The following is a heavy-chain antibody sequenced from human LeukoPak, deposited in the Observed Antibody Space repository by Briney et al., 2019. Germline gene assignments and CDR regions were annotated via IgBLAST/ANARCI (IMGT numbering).Heavy chain of an antibody. Sequence: SVKVSCKASGGTFSSYAISWVRQAPGQGLEWMGRIIPIFGTANYAQKFQGRVTITTDESTSTAYMELSSLRSEDTAVYYCARDARLLRLGELYYFDYWGQGTLVTVSS. CDR1: GGTFSSYA. J-gene: IGHJ4*02. CDR3: ARDARLLRLGELYYFDY. D-gene: IGHD3-16*01. CDR2: IIPIFGTA. V-gene: IGHV1-69*05.